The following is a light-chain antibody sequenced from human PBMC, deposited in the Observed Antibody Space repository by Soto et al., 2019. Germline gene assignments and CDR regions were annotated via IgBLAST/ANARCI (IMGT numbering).Light chain of an antibody. CDR2: WAS. V-gene: IGKV4-1*01. Sequence: DIVMTQSPDSLAVSRGERATINCKASQSVIYSSNNKNYLAWYQQKPGQPPKVVIYWASTRESGVPDRFSGSGSATDFTLTISSLQAEDVAVYYCHQYYRTPYTFGQGTKLEIK. CDR1: QSVIYSSNNKNY. CDR3: HQYYRTPYT. J-gene: IGKJ2*01.